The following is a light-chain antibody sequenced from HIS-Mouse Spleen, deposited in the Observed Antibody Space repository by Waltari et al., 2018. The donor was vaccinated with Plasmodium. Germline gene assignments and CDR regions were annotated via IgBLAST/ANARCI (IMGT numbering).Light chain of an antibody. CDR2: GVR. CDR1: SSDVGGYNY. Sequence: QSALTQPPSASGSPGQSVTISCTGTSSDVGGYNYVSWYQQHPGKAPKLMIYGVRRRASGVTERCSGSKAGNTASRAVSGLQAEDEADYYCSSYAGSNNLVFGGGTKLTVL. J-gene: IGLJ2*01. V-gene: IGLV2-8*01. CDR3: SSYAGSNNLV.